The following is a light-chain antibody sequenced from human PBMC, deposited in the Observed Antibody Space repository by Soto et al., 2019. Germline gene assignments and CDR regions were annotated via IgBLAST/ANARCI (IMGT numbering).Light chain of an antibody. Sequence: SYELTQPPSVSVSPGQTASITCSGDKLGDKYACWYQQKPGQSPVLVIYQDSKRPSGIPERFSGSNSGNTATLTISGTQAMDEVDYYCQAWDSSTAGVFGSGTKVTVL. J-gene: IGLJ1*01. V-gene: IGLV3-1*01. CDR1: KLGDKY. CDR3: QAWDSSTAGV. CDR2: QDS.